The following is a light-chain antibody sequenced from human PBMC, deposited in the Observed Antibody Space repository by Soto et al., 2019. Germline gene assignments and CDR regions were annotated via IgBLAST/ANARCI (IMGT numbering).Light chain of an antibody. V-gene: IGKV1-33*01. Sequence: DILMTQSPSSLSASVGDRVSITCQASQDITNYVNWYQQKPGQAPKLLIYDASSLETGVPSRFSGVGSATHFTLTVASLQPADFATYYCQQFHVLPFTFGPGTRLDF. CDR2: DAS. J-gene: IGKJ3*01. CDR3: QQFHVLPFT. CDR1: QDITNY.